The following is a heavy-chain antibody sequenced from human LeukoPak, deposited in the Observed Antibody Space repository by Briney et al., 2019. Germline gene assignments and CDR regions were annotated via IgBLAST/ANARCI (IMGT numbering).Heavy chain of an antibody. CDR2: MYTSGST. J-gene: IGHJ6*03. V-gene: IGHV4-4*09. CDR3: ARRTVSSSVGDYYYYYYMDV. Sequence: SETLSLTCTVPGGSISSYYWSWIRQPPGKGLEWIGYMYTSGSTNYNPSLKSRVTISVDTSKNQFSLKLSSVTAADTAVYYCARRTVSSSVGDYYYYYYMDVWGKGTTVTVSS. CDR1: GGSISSYY. D-gene: IGHD6-6*01.